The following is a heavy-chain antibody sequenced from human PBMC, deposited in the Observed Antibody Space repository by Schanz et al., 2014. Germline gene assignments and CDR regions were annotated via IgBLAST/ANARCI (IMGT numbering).Heavy chain of an antibody. CDR2: ISYSGST. CDR1: GASISSGGYY. V-gene: IGHV4-31*03. CDR3: ARDVGGCSSSTSCYAFEI. D-gene: IGHD2-2*01. J-gene: IGHJ3*02. Sequence: QVQLQESGPGLVKPSQTLSLTCTVSGASISSGGYYWDWIRLLPGKGLEWIGYISYSGSTSFNPPLKVGLPRPVATSKTQFSLKLSSWTAADTAVYYCARDVGGCSSSTSCYAFEIWGQGTMVTVSS.